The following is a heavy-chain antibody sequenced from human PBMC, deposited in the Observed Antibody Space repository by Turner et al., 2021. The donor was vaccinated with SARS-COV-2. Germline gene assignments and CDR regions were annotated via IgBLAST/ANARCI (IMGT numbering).Heavy chain of an antibody. D-gene: IGHD3-16*01. CDR2: IYYSGST. CDR3: ARDPGEGSFDY. V-gene: IGHV4-59*01. Sequence: QVQLQESGPGLVKPPETLSLTCTVSGGSISSYYWSWIRQPPGKGLEWIGYIYYSGSTNYDPSLKSRVTISVDTSKNQFSLKLSSVTAADPAVYYCARDPGEGSFDYWGQGTLVNVSS. CDR1: GGSISSYY. J-gene: IGHJ4*02.